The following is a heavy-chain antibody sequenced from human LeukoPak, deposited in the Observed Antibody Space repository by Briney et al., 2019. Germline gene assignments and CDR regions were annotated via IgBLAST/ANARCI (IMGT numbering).Heavy chain of an antibody. Sequence: GGSLRLSCAASGFTFSSYAMHWVRQAPGKGLEWVAVISYDGSNKYYADSVKGRLTISRDNSKNTLYLQMNSLRAEDTAVYYCARVVSRGVAAAGTIDYWGQGTLVTVSS. CDR1: GFTFSSYA. CDR2: ISYDGSNK. D-gene: IGHD6-13*01. J-gene: IGHJ4*02. V-gene: IGHV3-30-3*01. CDR3: ARVVSRGVAAAGTIDY.